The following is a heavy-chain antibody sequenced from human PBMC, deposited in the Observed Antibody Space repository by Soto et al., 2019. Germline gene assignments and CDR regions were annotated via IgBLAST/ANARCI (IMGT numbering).Heavy chain of an antibody. CDR2: ISGSGGST. D-gene: IGHD2-21*02. V-gene: IGHV3-23*01. Sequence: GGSVRLSCAASGVTFSSYAMSWVRQAPGKGLEWVSAISGSGGSTYYADSAKGRFTISRDNSKNTLYLQMNSLRAEDTAVYYCAKNVVVTAPPDYWGQGTLVTVSS. CDR3: AKNVVVTAPPDY. CDR1: GVTFSSYA. J-gene: IGHJ4*02.